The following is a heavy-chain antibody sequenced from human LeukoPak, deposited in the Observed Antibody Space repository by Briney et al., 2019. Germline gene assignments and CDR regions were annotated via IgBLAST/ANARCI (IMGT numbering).Heavy chain of an antibody. Sequence: GGSLRLSCAASGFTFSSHWMHWVRQAPGKGLEWVSRINGNGSNTTYADSVKGRSTISRDNAKNTLYLQMNSLRAEDTAVYYCARDRGGGGFHYWGQGTLVTVSS. J-gene: IGHJ4*02. D-gene: IGHD3-10*01. CDR2: INGNGSNT. CDR3: ARDRGGGGFHY. CDR1: GFTFSSHW. V-gene: IGHV3-74*03.